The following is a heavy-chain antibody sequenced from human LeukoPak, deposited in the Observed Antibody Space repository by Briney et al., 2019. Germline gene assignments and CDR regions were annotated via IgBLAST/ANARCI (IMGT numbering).Heavy chain of an antibody. Sequence: GGSLRLSCAASGFTFSSYSMNWVRQAPGKGLEWVSSISSSYIYYTDSVKGRFTISRDNAKNSLFLHMNSLRAEDTAVYYCSVSLNYWGQGTLVTVSS. CDR2: ISSSYI. CDR1: GFTFSSYS. J-gene: IGHJ4*02. V-gene: IGHV3-21*06. CDR3: SVSLNY.